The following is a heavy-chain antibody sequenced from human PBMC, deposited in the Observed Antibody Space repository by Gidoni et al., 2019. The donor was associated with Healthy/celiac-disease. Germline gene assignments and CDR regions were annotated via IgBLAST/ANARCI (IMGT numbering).Heavy chain of an antibody. Sequence: QVQLQESGPGLVKPSQTLSLTCTVSGGSISSGSYYWSWIRQPAGKGLEWIGRIYTSGSTNYNQFSLKLSSVTAADTAVYYCARATVTGDYYYGMDVWGQGTTVTVSS. V-gene: IGHV4-61*02. CDR2: IYTSGST. CDR3: ARATVTGDYYYGMDV. CDR1: GGSISSGSYY. D-gene: IGHD4-17*01. J-gene: IGHJ6*02.